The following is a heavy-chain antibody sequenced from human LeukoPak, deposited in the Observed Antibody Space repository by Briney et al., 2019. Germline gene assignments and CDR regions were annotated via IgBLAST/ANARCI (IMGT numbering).Heavy chain of an antibody. CDR2: INHSGST. V-gene: IGHV4-34*01. Sequence: SETLSLTCAVYGGSFSGYYWSWIRQPPGKGLEWIGEINHSGSTNYNPSLKSRVTISVDTSKNQFSLKLSSVTAADTAVYYCARGGGYCSSTSCYQDLPPSYWGQGTLVTVSS. CDR3: ARGGGYCSSTSCYQDLPPSY. D-gene: IGHD2-2*01. J-gene: IGHJ4*02. CDR1: GGSFSGYY.